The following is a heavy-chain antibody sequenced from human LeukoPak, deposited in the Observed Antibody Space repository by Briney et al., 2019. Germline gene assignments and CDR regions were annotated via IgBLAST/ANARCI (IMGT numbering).Heavy chain of an antibody. Sequence: GSLRLSCAASGFTFISYGMHWVRQAPGKGLEWVAVISYDGSNKYYADSVKGRFTISRDNSKNTLYLQMNSLRAEDTAVYYCAKDLSSGWYYYYGMDVWGQGTTVTVSS. V-gene: IGHV3-30*18. CDR1: GFTFISYG. D-gene: IGHD6-19*01. CDR3: AKDLSSGWYYYYGMDV. CDR2: ISYDGSNK. J-gene: IGHJ6*02.